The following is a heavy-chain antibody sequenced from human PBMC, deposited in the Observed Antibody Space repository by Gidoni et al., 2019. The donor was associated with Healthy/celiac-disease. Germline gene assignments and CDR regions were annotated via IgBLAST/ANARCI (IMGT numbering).Heavy chain of an antibody. V-gene: IGHV3-30*18. CDR3: AKGYSSGWYGINGMDV. Sequence: QVQLVESGGGVVQPGRSLRLSCAASGFTFSSYGMHWVRQAPGKGLGWVAVISYDGSNKYYADSVKGRFTISRDNSKNTLYLQMNSLRAEDTAVYYCAKGYSSGWYGINGMDVWGQGTTVTVSS. CDR2: ISYDGSNK. J-gene: IGHJ6*02. CDR1: GFTFSSYG. D-gene: IGHD6-19*01.